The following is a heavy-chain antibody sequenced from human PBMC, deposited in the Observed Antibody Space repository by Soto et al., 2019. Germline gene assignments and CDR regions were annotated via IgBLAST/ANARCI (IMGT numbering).Heavy chain of an antibody. D-gene: IGHD5-12*01. CDR3: AKRSGGYSEFDY. Sequence: EVQLLASGGGLVQPGGSLRLSCAASGFSFSNFAMNWVRQHPGKGLEWVSSVDYTGFYTFYAASVKGRFTISRDNSKNMVYLELNSLRAEDTAVYYCAKRSGGYSEFDYWGQGTLVTVSS. CDR1: GFSFSNFA. J-gene: IGHJ4*02. V-gene: IGHV3-23*01. CDR2: VDYTGFYT.